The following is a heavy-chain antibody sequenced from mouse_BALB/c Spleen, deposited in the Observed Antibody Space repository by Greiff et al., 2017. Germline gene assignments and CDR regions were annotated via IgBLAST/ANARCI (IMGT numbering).Heavy chain of an antibody. D-gene: IGHD2-4*01. J-gene: IGHJ2*01. V-gene: IGHV5-17*02. CDR3: ARYYYDYDEYYFDY. CDR1: GFTFSSFG. CDR2: ISSGSSTI. Sequence: EVNVVESGGGLVQPGGSRKLSCAASGFTFSSFGMHWVRQAPEKGLEWVAYISSGSSTIYYADTVKGRFTISRDNPKNTLFLQMTSLRSEDTAMYYCARYYYDYDEYYFDYWGKGTTLTVSS.